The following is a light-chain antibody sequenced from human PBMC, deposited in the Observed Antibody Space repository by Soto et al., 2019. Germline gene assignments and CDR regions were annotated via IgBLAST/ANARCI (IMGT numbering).Light chain of an antibody. V-gene: IGKV1-39*01. CDR2: AAS. CDR1: QIISSY. CDR3: QQSYSTPRT. J-gene: IGKJ1*01. Sequence: DIQMTQSPSSLSASVGDRVTITCRASQIISSYLNWYQQKPGKAPKLLIYAASRLQSGVPSRFSGSGSGTDFTLTISSLQPEDFATYYCQQSYSTPRTFGQGTKVDIK.